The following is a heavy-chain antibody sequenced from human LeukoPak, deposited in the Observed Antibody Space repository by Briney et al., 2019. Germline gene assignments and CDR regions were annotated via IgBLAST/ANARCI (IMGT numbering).Heavy chain of an antibody. CDR2: ISTNNGNT. V-gene: IGHV1-18*04. CDR3: ARGWELHD. J-gene: IGHJ4*02. Sequence: ASVKVSCKASGYTFTSYGISWVRQAPGQGLGWVGWISTNNGNTNYAQNLQGRVTMTTDSSTSAAYMELRSLRSDDTAVYYCARGWELHDWGQGTLVTVSS. CDR1: GYTFTSYG. D-gene: IGHD1-26*01.